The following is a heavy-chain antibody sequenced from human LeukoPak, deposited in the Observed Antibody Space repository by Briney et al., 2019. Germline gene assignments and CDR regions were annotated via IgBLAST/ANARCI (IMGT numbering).Heavy chain of an antibody. V-gene: IGHV3-66*02. D-gene: IGHD5-18*01. CDR2: IYSGGGT. CDR1: GFTVGSNQ. Sequence: HSGGSLRLSCAASGFTVGSNQMTWVRQAPGKGLEWVSLIYSGGGTKYADSVEGRFTISRDNSKNTLYLQMNSLRVEDTAVYYCARKTDTSMLGDYWGRGTLVTVSS. CDR3: ARKTDTSMLGDY. J-gene: IGHJ4*02.